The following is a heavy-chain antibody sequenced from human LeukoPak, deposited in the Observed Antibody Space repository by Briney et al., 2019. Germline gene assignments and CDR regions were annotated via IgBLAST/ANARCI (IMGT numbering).Heavy chain of an antibody. J-gene: IGHJ3*02. V-gene: IGHV1-69*01. CDR2: IIPIFGTA. Sequence: SVTVSCKASGGTFSSYAISWVRQAPGQGLEWMGGIIPIFGTANYAQKFQGRVTITADESTSTAYMELSSLRSEDTAMYYCAREGGVGDAFDIWGQGTMVTVSS. D-gene: IGHD1-26*01. CDR1: GGTFSSYA. CDR3: AREGGVGDAFDI.